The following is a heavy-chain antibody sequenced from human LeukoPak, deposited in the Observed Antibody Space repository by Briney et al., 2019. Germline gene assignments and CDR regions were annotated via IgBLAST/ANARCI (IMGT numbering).Heavy chain of an antibody. CDR3: ATRGSDFWSGFDY. V-gene: IGHV1-24*01. CDR1: GNTLRELP. CDR2: FDPENAEI. J-gene: IGHJ4*02. D-gene: IGHD3-3*01. Sequence: ASVKVSCKLSGNTLRELPIQWVRQAGGKGLEWMAGFDPENAEIVYAQKFQGRVTMTEDTSTNTAYLELTSLTSDDTALYYCATRGSDFWSGFDYWGQGTQVTVSS.